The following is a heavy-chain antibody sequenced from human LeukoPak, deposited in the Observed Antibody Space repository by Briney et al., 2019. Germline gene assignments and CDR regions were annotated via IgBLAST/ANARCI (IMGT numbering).Heavy chain of an antibody. D-gene: IGHD7-27*01. CDR1: GFTFGSYS. Sequence: PGGSLRLSCAASGFTFGSYSMNWVRQAPGKGLEWVSYLSSSSSVIYHADSVKGRFTISRDNAKNSLYLQMNSLRTEDTAVYYCVRDGSSWGNFDYWGQGTLVSVSS. V-gene: IGHV3-48*01. CDR3: VRDGSSWGNFDY. CDR2: LSSSSSVI. J-gene: IGHJ4*02.